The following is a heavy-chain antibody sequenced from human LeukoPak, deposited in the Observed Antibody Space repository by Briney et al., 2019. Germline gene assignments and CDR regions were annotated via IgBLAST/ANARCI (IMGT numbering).Heavy chain of an antibody. V-gene: IGHV3-7*01. CDR1: GFTFSSYW. D-gene: IGHD3-3*01. CDR2: IKQDGSEK. Sequence: PGGSLRLSCAASGFTFSSYWMSRVRQAPGKGLEWVANIKQDGSEKYYVDSVKGQFTISRDNAKNSLYLQMNSLRAEDTAVYYCARGTHNDFWSGYYRYYYYMDVWGKGTTVTVSS. CDR3: ARGTHNDFWSGYYRYYYYMDV. J-gene: IGHJ6*03.